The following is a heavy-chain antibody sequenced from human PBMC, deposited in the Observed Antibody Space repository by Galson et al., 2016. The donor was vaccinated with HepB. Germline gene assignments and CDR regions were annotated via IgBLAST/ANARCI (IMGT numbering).Heavy chain of an antibody. CDR3: AKDHHWNYVHSYYGMDL. V-gene: IGHV3-30*18. Sequence: SLRLSCAASGFIFSSYDMYWVRQAPGKGLEWVAVISFDGSNTYYADSMKGRFTISRDNSNNTLYLQMNSLRAEDTAVYYCAKDHHWNYVHSYYGMDLWGQGTTVTVSS. CDR1: GFIFSSYD. CDR2: ISFDGSNT. D-gene: IGHD1-7*01. J-gene: IGHJ6*02.